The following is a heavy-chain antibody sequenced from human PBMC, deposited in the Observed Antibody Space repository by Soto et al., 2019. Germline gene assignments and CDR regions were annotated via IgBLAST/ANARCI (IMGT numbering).Heavy chain of an antibody. Sequence: GASVKVSCKASGGTFSTYGINWVRQAPGEGLEWMGGIIPLFGTSSYAQKFQGRVTITADESSSTVYMELNSLRSEDTAVYFCARDKSTVTTNYNYHYYGMDVWGQGTTVTVSS. D-gene: IGHD4-4*01. CDR1: GGTFSTYG. J-gene: IGHJ6*02. V-gene: IGHV1-69*13. CDR2: IIPLFGTS. CDR3: ARDKSTVTTNYNYHYYGMDV.